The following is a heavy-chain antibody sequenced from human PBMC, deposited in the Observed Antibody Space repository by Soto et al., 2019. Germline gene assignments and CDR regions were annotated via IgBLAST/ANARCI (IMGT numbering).Heavy chain of an antibody. V-gene: IGHV6-1*01. D-gene: IGHD1-1*01. CDR1: GDSVSRNSGA. CDR2: TYYRSKWYS. J-gene: IGHJ6*02. CDR3: ARGDCNDEGYYYGMDV. Sequence: SQTLSLTCALSGDSVSRNSGAWNRIRQSPSGGLQWLGRTYYRSKWYSEYAPSVKSRITHNPDPAKNQFALQLMCLTPDDSGVYNCARGDCNDEGYYYGMDVWGQGITVTVSS.